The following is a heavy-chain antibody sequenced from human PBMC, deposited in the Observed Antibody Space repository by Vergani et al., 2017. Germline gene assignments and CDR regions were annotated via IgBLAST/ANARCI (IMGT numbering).Heavy chain of an antibody. Sequence: EVQLLESGGGLVQPGGSLRLSCAASGFTFSSYAMSWVREAPGKGLEWVSAISGSGGSTYYADSVKGRFTISRDNSKNTLYLQMNSLRAEDTAVYYCARDVEDIVVVPAAMPDYYYYYYMDGWGKGTTVTVSS. CDR3: ARDVEDIVVVPAAMPDYYYYYYMDG. D-gene: IGHD2-2*01. J-gene: IGHJ6*03. V-gene: IGHV3-23*01. CDR2: ISGSGGST. CDR1: GFTFSSYA.